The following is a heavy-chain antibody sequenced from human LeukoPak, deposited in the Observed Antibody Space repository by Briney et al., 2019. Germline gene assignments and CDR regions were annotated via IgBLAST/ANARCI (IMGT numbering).Heavy chain of an antibody. V-gene: IGHV3-23*01. CDR1: GFTFSSYA. CDR3: AIMHPYYDGSGYWVQ. D-gene: IGHD3-22*01. J-gene: IGHJ4*02. CDR2: ISTSGGSS. Sequence: PGGSLRLSCAASGFTFSSYAMSWVRQAPGKGLEWGSGISTSGGSSSYADSVEGRLTISRDNPRNTLYMQMNSMRAEDTALYYCAIMHPYYDGSGYWVQWGQGTLVTVSS.